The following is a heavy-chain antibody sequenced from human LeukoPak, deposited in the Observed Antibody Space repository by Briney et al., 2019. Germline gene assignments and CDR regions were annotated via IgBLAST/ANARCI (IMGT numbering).Heavy chain of an antibody. CDR3: ARDLRYSSSWYGNYYGMDV. CDR2: ISSSSSYI. CDR1: GFTFSSYS. Sequence: GGSLRLSCAASGFTFSSYSMNWVRQAPGKGLEWVSSISSSSSYIYYADSVKGRFTISRDNAKNSLYLQMNSLRAEDTAVYYCARDLRYSSSWYGNYYGMDVWGQGTTVTVSS. D-gene: IGHD6-13*01. J-gene: IGHJ6*02. V-gene: IGHV3-21*04.